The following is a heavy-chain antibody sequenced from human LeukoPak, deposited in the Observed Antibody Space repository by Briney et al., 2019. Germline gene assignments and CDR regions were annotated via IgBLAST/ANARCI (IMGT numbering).Heavy chain of an antibody. Sequence: SETLSLTCTVSGGSISSYYWSWIRQPPGKGLEWIGYIYYSGSTNYNPSLRSRVTISVDTSKNQFSLKLSSVTAADTAVYYCARLPARDIVVVVTDAFDIWGQGTMVTVSS. CDR3: ARLPARDIVVVVTDAFDI. D-gene: IGHD2-15*01. V-gene: IGHV4-59*08. J-gene: IGHJ3*02. CDR1: GGSISSYY. CDR2: IYYSGST.